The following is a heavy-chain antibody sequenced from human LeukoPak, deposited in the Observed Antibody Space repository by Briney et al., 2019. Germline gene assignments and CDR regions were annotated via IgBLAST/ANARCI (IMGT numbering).Heavy chain of an antibody. CDR2: IRSKAYGGTT. CDR3: AKDQSGTYFFDY. V-gene: IGHV3-49*04. Sequence: GGSLRLSCTASGFTFGDYAMSWVRQAPGKGLEWVGFIRSKAYGGTTEYAASVKGRFTISRDDSKSIAYLQMNSLRAEDTAVYYCAKDQSGTYFFDYWGQGTLVSVSS. J-gene: IGHJ4*02. D-gene: IGHD1-26*01. CDR1: GFTFGDYA.